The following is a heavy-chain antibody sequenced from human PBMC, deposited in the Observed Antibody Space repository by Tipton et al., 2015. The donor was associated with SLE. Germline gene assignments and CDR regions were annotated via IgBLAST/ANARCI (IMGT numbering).Heavy chain of an antibody. V-gene: IGHV4-59*01. CDR1: GGSISSDY. Sequence: TLSLTCTVSGGSISSDYWTWIRQPPGKGLEWIGSIFYTGSTTYNPSLKSRLTMSVDTPKNQFSLKLTSVTAADTAVYYCARDLAIFGVVPFNYMDIWGKGTTVTVSS. J-gene: IGHJ6*03. D-gene: IGHD3-3*01. CDR2: IFYTGST. CDR3: ARDLAIFGVVPFNYMDI.